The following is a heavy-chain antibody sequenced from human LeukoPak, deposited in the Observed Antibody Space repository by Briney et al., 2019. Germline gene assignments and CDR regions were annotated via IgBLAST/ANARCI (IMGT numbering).Heavy chain of an antibody. J-gene: IGHJ3*02. CDR3: VVMGGITVVRGVISEEDAFDM. D-gene: IGHD3-10*01. CDR2: INSEESDK. CDR1: GFTFSSYW. Sequence: GGSLRLSCAASGFTFSSYWINWVRQAPGKGLVWVARINSEESDKSYADSVRGRFTISRDNAKNTPYLQMNSLRVEDTAVYYCVVMGGITVVRGVISEEDAFDMWGQGTMVTVSS. V-gene: IGHV3-74*01.